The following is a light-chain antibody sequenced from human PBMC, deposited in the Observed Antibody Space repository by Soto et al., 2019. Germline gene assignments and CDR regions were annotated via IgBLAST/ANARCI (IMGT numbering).Light chain of an antibody. CDR2: EVT. V-gene: IGLV2-14*01. J-gene: IGLJ1*01. CDR3: QVWDSLTSHV. CDR1: SGDIGSYNR. Sequence: QSALTQPASVSGSPGQSITISCTGTSGDIGSYNRVSWYQQHPGKAPKLIIYEVTDRPSGVSNRFSGSKSGNTASLTISGVEAGDEADYYCQVWDSLTSHVFGTGTKLTVL.